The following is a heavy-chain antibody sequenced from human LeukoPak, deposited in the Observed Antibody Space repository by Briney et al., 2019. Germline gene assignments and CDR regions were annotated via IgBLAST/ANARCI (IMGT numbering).Heavy chain of an antibody. CDR2: IHSRGTT. J-gene: IGHJ3*02. CDR1: GVSITSYY. Sequence: SETLSLTCSVSGVSITSYYWNWIRQSPGKGLEWLGNIHSRGTTNYNPSLKSRVTLSLDTSKSQFALKVTSVTAADTAVYYCARDGGYPDAFDIWGQGTMVTVSS. CDR3: ARDGGYPDAFDI. D-gene: IGHD3-16*01. V-gene: IGHV4-59*13.